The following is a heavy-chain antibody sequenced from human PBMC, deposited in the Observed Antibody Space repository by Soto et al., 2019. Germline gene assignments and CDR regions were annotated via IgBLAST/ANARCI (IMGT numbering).Heavy chain of an antibody. CDR1: GFTFTSSA. J-gene: IGHJ2*01. Sequence: QMQLVQSGPEVKKPGTSVKVSCKASGFTFTSSAMQWVRQARGQRLELIGWIFVGSGNTNYAQKFQERVHITRDMSTSTDYMSLSSLRSDDTAVYYCAADGDYGYPLVIPWYFDLWGRGTLVTGS. CDR3: AADGDYGYPLVIPWYFDL. D-gene: IGHD4-17*01. CDR2: IFVGSGNT. V-gene: IGHV1-58*02.